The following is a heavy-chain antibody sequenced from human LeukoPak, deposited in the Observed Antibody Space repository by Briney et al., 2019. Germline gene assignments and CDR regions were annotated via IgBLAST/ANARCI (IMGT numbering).Heavy chain of an antibody. CDR3: ARAAARVWFDP. Sequence: SETLSLTCTVSGASVSSGLYNWNWIRQPAGEGLEWIGRLDTSGKTKYNPSLKSRVTMSVVTSKNQFSLKLSSVTAADTAVYYCARAAARVWFDPWGQGTLVTVSS. CDR1: GASVSSGLYN. V-gene: IGHV4-61*10. D-gene: IGHD6-6*01. CDR2: LDTSGKT. J-gene: IGHJ5*02.